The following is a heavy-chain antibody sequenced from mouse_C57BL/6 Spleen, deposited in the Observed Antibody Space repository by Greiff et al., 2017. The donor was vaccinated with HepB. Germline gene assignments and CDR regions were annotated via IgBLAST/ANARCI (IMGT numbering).Heavy chain of an antibody. CDR3: ARGDTVVSYFDY. CDR1: GFTFSDYG. V-gene: IGHV5-17*01. Sequence: EVHLVESGGGLVKPGGSLKLSCAASGFTFSDYGMHWVRQAPEKGLEWVAYISSGSSTIYYADTVKGRFTISRDNAKNTLFLQMTSLRSEDTAMYYCARGDTVVSYFDYWGQGTTLTVSS. D-gene: IGHD1-1*01. J-gene: IGHJ2*01. CDR2: ISSGSSTI.